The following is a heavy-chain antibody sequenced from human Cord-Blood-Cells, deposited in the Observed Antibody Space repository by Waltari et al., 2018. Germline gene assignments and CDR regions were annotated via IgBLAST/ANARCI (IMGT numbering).Heavy chain of an antibody. Sequence: EVQLVESGGGLVQPGGSLRLSCAASGFTFSSHWMSWVRQAPGKGLEWVANRKQDGSEKYYVDSVKCRFTISRDNAKNSLYLQMNSLRAEDTAVYYCARDGDYWGQGTLVTVSS. CDR3: ARDGDY. CDR1: GFTFSSHW. V-gene: IGHV3-7*01. J-gene: IGHJ4*02. CDR2: RKQDGSEK.